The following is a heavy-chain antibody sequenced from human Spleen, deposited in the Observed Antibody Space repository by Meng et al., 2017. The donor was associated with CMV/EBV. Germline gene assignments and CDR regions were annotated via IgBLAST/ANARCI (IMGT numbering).Heavy chain of an antibody. CDR3: AKDEGFDSSGWAWDV. D-gene: IGHD6-19*01. Sequence: GESLKISCAASGFTFSSFAMHWVRQAPGKGLEWVSGISGNGFSTYYADSVKGRFTISRDNSKNTLYLQMSSLRAEDTAVYYCAKDEGFDSSGWAWDVWGQGTTVTVSS. CDR1: GFTFSSFA. V-gene: IGHV3-23*01. J-gene: IGHJ6*02. CDR2: ISGNGFST.